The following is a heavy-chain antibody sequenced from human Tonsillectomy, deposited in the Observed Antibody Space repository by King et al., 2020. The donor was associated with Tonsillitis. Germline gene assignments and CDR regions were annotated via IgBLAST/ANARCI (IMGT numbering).Heavy chain of an antibody. D-gene: IGHD1-26*01. CDR1: GYTFTSYG. Sequence: VQLVESGAEVKKPGASVKVSCKASGYTFTSYGITWVRQAPGQGLEWMGWISAYNGNTNYAQRLQGRVTMTTDTSPSTAYMERRGLRSDHAAMYYCARDGGSLHFDYWGQGTLVTVSS. J-gene: IGHJ4*02. V-gene: IGHV1-18*01. CDR2: ISAYNGNT. CDR3: ARDGGSLHFDY.